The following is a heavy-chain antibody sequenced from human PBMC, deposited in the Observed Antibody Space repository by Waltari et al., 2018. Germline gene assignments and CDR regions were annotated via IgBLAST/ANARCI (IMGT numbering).Heavy chain of an antibody. CDR3: AKDRWGGANYFDY. D-gene: IGHD2-21*01. CDR2: VDTSGAK. Sequence: VQLVESGGGLVQPGGSVRLSCTAPAFPLSGVSMTGVAQAPGKGMEGVATVDTSGAKYYADSVKGRFSISRDTSRNILYLEMSSLRTDDTALYFCAKDRWGGANYFDYWGQGTLATVSS. V-gene: IGHV3-53*01. CDR1: AFPLSGVS. J-gene: IGHJ4*02.